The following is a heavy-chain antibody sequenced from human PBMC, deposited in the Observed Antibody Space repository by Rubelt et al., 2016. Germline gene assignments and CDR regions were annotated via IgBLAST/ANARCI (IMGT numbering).Heavy chain of an antibody. Sequence: QVQLQESGPGLVKPSETLSLTCTVSGGSISSYYWSWIRQPPGKGLEWIGYIYYSGSTNYNPSLNGRVTISVDTSKNQFSLKLSSVTAADTAVYYCARDGQYFQHWGQGTLVTVSS. V-gene: IGHV4-59*01. CDR2: IYYSGST. CDR1: GGSISSYY. J-gene: IGHJ1*01. CDR3: ARDGQYFQH.